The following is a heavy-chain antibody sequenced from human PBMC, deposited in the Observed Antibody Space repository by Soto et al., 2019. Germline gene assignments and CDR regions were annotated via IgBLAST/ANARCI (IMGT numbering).Heavy chain of an antibody. J-gene: IGHJ5*02. D-gene: IGHD3-9*01. V-gene: IGHV1-3*01. Sequence: ASVKVSCKASGYTFTSYAMHWVRQAPGQRLEWMGWINAGNGNTKYSQKFQGRVTITRDTSASTAYMELSSLRSEDTAVYYCARDYDILTGYYAPLSSWFDPWGQGTLVTVSS. CDR2: INAGNGNT. CDR1: GYTFTSYA. CDR3: ARDYDILTGYYAPLSSWFDP.